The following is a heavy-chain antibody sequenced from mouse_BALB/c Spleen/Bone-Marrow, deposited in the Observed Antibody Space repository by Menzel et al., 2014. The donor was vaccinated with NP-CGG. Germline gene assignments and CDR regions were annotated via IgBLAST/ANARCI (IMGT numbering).Heavy chain of an antibody. CDR1: GYTFXSYW. V-gene: IGHV1-7*01. Sequence: VQLQQSGAELAKPGASVKMSCKASGYTFXSYWMHWVKQRPGQGLEWIGYINPSTGYTEYNQRFKDKATLTADKSSSTAYMQLSSLTSEDSAVYYCARPPYYYGSSYDAMDYWGQGTSVTVSS. D-gene: IGHD1-1*01. J-gene: IGHJ4*01. CDR3: ARPPYYYGSSYDAMDY. CDR2: INPSTGYT.